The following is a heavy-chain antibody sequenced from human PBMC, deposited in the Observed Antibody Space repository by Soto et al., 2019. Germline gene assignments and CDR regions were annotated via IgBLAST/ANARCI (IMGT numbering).Heavy chain of an antibody. CDR3: TTDSESDVVIVGLDY. V-gene: IGHV3-15*07. CDR1: GFTFGNAW. CDR2: IKSKIDGGTT. J-gene: IGHJ4*02. Sequence: GGSLRLSCVASGFTFGNAWINWVRQAPGKGLEWVGRIKSKIDGGTTDFAAPVKGRFAISRDDSKNSAYMQMNSLKIEDTAVYYCTTDSESDVVIVGLDYWGQGTLVTVSS. D-gene: IGHD3-22*01.